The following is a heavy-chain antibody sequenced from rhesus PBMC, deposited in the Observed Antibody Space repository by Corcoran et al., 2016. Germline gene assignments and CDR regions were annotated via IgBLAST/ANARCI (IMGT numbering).Heavy chain of an antibody. CDR3: AKEGIAAHFDY. Sequence: EVQLVQSGAEVKRPGESLKISCKTSGYSFTSYWISWVRQIPGKGLEWMGAMSPSDSATRYSPSFRGQVTISAAKSYSTAYLQWSSLKASDTATYYCAKEGIAAHFDYWGQGVLVTVSS. J-gene: IGHJ4*01. CDR1: GYSFTSYW. CDR2: MSPSDSAT. V-gene: IGHV5-20*02. D-gene: IGHD6-13*01.